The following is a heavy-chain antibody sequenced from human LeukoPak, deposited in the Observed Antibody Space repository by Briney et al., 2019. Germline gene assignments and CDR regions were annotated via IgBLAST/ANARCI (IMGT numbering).Heavy chain of an antibody. CDR2: IIPIFGTA. CDR1: GGTFSSYA. Sequence: SVKVSCKASGGTFSSYAISWVRQAPGQGLEWMGRIIPIFGTANYAQKFQGRVTITTDESTSTAYMELSSLRSEDTAVYYCATGKGLQMWGVAGLFDYWGQGTLVTVSS. CDR3: ATGKGLQMWGVAGLFDY. D-gene: IGHD6-19*01. J-gene: IGHJ4*02. V-gene: IGHV1-69*05.